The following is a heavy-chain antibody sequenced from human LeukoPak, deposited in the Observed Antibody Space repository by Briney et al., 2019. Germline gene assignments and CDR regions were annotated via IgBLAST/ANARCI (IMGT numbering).Heavy chain of an antibody. J-gene: IGHJ5*02. CDR2: ISSSSSTI. CDR3: ARDCSSTSCYDWFDP. Sequence: GGSLRLSCAASGFTFSSYSMNWVRQAPGKGLEWVSYISSSSSTIYYADSAKGRFTISRDNAKNSLYLQMNSLRAEDTAVYYCARDCSSTSCYDWFDPWGQGTLVTVSS. CDR1: GFTFSSYS. V-gene: IGHV3-48*01. D-gene: IGHD2-2*01.